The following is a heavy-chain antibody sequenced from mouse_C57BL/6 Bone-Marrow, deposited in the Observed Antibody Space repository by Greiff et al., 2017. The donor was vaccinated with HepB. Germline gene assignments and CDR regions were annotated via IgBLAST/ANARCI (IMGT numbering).Heavy chain of an antibody. D-gene: IGHD4-1*02. Sequence: EVKLVESGAELVRPGASVKLSCTASGFNIKDDYMHWVKQRPEQGLEWIGWIDPENGDTEYASKFQGKATITADTSSNTAYLQLSSLTSEDTAVYYCTPNWSYAMDYWGQGTSVTVSS. J-gene: IGHJ4*01. CDR3: TPNWSYAMDY. V-gene: IGHV14-4*01. CDR1: GFNIKDDY. CDR2: IDPENGDT.